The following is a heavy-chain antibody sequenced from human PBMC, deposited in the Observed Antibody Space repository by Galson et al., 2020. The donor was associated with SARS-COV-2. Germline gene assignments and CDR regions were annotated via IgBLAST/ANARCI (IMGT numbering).Heavy chain of an antibody. V-gene: IGHV4-39*07. J-gene: IGHJ4*02. D-gene: IGHD3-22*01. CDR2: IYYSGST. Sequence: SETLSLTCTVSGGSISSSSYYWGWIRQPPGKGLEWIGSIYYSGSTYYNPSLKSRVTISVDTSKNQFSLKLSSVTAADTAVYYCAREEPMGYSSGYPVGYGGQGTLVTVSS. CDR3: AREEPMGYSSGYPVGY. CDR1: GGSISSSSYY.